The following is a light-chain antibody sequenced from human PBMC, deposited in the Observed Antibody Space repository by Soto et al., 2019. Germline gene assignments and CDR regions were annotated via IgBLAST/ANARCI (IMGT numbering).Light chain of an antibody. Sequence: DIQMTQSPSTLSASVGDRVTITCRASQSISSWLAWYQQKPGKAPKLLIYDASSLESGVPSRFSGSGSGTEFTPTISSLQPDDFATYYCQQYNSYPWTFGQGTRWIS. J-gene: IGKJ1*01. CDR3: QQYNSYPWT. CDR2: DAS. CDR1: QSISSW. V-gene: IGKV1-5*01.